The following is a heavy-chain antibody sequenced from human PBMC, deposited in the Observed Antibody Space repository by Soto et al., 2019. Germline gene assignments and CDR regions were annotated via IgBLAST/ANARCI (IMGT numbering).Heavy chain of an antibody. V-gene: IGHV4-59*01. CDR2: VYSSGST. Sequence: PSETLSLTCTVSGDSITSYNWNWLRQPPGKALEWIGYVYSSGSTNYNPSLKSRVTISVDTSRNQFSLKVNSVTAADTAMYYCARRAVVAVTGSLDNWLDPWGQGAQVTVSS. CDR1: GDSITSYN. D-gene: IGHD2-21*01. J-gene: IGHJ5*02. CDR3: ARRAVVAVTGSLDNWLDP.